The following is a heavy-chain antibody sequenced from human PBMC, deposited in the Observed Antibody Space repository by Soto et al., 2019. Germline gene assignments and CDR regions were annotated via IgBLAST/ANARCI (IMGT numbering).Heavy chain of an antibody. CDR3: ARAGIAVAGSHWFDP. J-gene: IGHJ5*02. CDR2: ISSSSSYI. Sequence: GGSLRLSXAASGFTFSSYSMNWVRQAPGKGLEWVSSISSSSSYIYYADSVKGRFTISRDNAKNSLYLQMNSLRAEDTAVYYCARAGIAVAGSHWFDPWGQGTLVTVSS. CDR1: GFTFSSYS. D-gene: IGHD6-19*01. V-gene: IGHV3-21*01.